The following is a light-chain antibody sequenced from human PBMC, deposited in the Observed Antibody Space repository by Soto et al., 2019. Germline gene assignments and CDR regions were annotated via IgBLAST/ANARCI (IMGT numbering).Light chain of an antibody. J-gene: IGKJ5*01. Sequence: EIVLTQSPVTLSLSPGERATLSCRASRSFASSYLGWYQQKPGQAPRLLIYAASTRATGIPDRFSGSGSATDFTLTISRLEPEDSAVYYCQHYDNWPRITFGQGTRLEIK. CDR2: AAS. V-gene: IGKV3-20*01. CDR3: QHYDNWPRIT. CDR1: RSFASSY.